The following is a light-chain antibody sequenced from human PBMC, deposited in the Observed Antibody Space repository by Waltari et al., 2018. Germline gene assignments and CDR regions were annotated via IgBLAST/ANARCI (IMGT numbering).Light chain of an antibody. J-gene: IGLJ1*01. CDR1: KLGDKY. CDR2: QNT. Sequence: SYDLTQPPSVSVFPGQTASITCSGDKLGDKYASWYQQKPGQSPVLVIYQNTKRPSGIPERFSGSNSGNTATLTISGTQAMDEADYYCQAWDSSASYVFGTGTKVTVL. V-gene: IGLV3-1*01. CDR3: QAWDSSASYV.